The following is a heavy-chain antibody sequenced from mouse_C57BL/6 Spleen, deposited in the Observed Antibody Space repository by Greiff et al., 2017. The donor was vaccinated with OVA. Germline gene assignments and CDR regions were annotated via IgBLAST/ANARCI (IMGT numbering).Heavy chain of an antibody. CDR1: GFNIKDDY. Sequence: EVQLQQSGAELVRPGASVKLSCTASGFNIKDDYMHWVKQRPEQGLEWIGWIDPENGDTEYASKFQGKATITADTSSNTAYLQLSSLTSEDTAVYYCTTGYDYDDGYYFDYWGQGTTLTVSS. CDR2: IDPENGDT. J-gene: IGHJ2*01. CDR3: TTGYDYDDGYYFDY. D-gene: IGHD2-4*01. V-gene: IGHV14-4*01.